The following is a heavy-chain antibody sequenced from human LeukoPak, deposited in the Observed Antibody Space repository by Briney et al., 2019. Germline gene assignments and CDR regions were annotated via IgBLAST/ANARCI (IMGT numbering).Heavy chain of an antibody. Sequence: QTGGSLRLSCAASGFTFSNYAMSWVRQAPGKGLEWVSGITANGPGTYYVDSVKGRFTISRDNSKNTLYLQMNSLRAEDTAVYYCAKPKATSSGYYYYGLDVWGQGTMVTVS. CDR3: AKPKATSSGYYYYGLDV. V-gene: IGHV3-23*01. CDR1: GFTFSNYA. D-gene: IGHD3-22*01. J-gene: IGHJ6*02. CDR2: ITANGPGT.